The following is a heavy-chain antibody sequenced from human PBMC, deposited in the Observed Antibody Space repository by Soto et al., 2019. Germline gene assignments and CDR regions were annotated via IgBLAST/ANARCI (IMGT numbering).Heavy chain of an antibody. V-gene: IGHV4-30-4*01. J-gene: IGHJ4*02. Sequence: SETLSLTCTVSGGSISSGDYYWSWIRQPPGKGLEWIGYIYYSGSTYYNPSLKSRVTISVDTSKNQFSLKLSSVTAADTAVYYCARVVITYYFDYWGQGTLVTVSS. CDR3: ARVVITYYFDY. CDR2: IYYSGST. D-gene: IGHD3-22*01. CDR1: GGSISSGDYY.